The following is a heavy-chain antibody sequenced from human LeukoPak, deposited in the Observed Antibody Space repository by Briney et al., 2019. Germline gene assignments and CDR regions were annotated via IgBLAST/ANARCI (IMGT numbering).Heavy chain of an antibody. CDR3: ARMKGYYYDSSGHYYYYYYMDV. Sequence: SETLSLTCAVYGGSFSGYYWSWIRQPPGKGLEWIGEINHSGSTNYNPSLKSRVTISVDTSKNQFSLKLSSVTAADTAVYYCARMKGYYYDSSGHYYYYYYMDVWGKGTTVTVSS. CDR2: INHSGST. CDR1: GGSFSGYY. V-gene: IGHV4-34*01. J-gene: IGHJ6*03. D-gene: IGHD3-22*01.